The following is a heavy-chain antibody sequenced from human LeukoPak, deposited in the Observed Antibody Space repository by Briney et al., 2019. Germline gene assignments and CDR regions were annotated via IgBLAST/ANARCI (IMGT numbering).Heavy chain of an antibody. CDR2: INPSGGST. V-gene: IGHV1-46*01. Sequence: ASVKVSCKASGYTFTSYYMHWVRQAPRQGLEWMGIINPSGGSTSYAQKFQGRVTNTRNTSISTAYMELSSLRSEDTAVYYCARVLGSGWDDAFDIRGQGTMVTVSS. J-gene: IGHJ3*02. CDR3: ARVLGSGWDDAFDI. D-gene: IGHD6-19*01. CDR1: GYTFTSYY.